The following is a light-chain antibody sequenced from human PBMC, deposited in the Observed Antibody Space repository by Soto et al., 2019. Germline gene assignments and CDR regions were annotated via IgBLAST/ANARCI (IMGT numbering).Light chain of an antibody. CDR3: QQSFSMPPFT. CDR1: QSVGIY. Sequence: DIQMTQSPSSLSASVGERVTITCRASQSVGIYLNWYQQKPGKAPKLLIYAASSLQSGVPSRFSGSGSETDFTLTISSLQPEDFATYFCQQSFSMPPFTFGQGTMLQIK. CDR2: AAS. V-gene: IGKV1-39*01. J-gene: IGKJ2*01.